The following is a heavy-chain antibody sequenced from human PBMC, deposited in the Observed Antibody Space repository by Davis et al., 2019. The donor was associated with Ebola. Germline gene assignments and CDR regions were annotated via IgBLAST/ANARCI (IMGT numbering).Heavy chain of an antibody. CDR3: ATCGGRPETTHDGLWWGGPGAFDS. V-gene: IGHV5-51*01. Sequence: GESLKISCKGSGYSFTTYWIGWVRQMPGKGLEWMGIVFPDDSDTKYSPSFQGQVTISVDKSITTAYLQWNSLKASDTAMYFCATCGGRPETTHDGLWWGGPGAFDSWGQGTLVTVSS. J-gene: IGHJ4*02. D-gene: IGHD2-21*01. CDR2: VFPDDSDT. CDR1: GYSFTTYW.